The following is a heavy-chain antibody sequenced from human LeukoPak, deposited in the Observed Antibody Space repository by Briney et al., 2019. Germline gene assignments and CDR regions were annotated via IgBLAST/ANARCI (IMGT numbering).Heavy chain of an antibody. CDR3: ARDGTAAGLYFDL. CDR1: GSTFTDYW. J-gene: IGHJ4*01. V-gene: IGHV3-7*01. CDR2: IRQDGSEK. D-gene: IGHD6-13*01. Sequence: GGSLRLSCEVSGSTFTDYWMNWVRQAPGKGPEWVASIRQDGSEKTYVDSVKGRFTISRDNTKNSLSLQLNGLRAEDTAVYYCARDGTAAGLYFDLWGQGTLVTVSS.